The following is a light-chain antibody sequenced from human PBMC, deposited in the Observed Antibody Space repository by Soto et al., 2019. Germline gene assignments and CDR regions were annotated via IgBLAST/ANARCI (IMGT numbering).Light chain of an antibody. CDR3: SSYTSSSTQV. Sequence: QSVLTQPASVSGSPGQSITISCIGTSSDVGGYYYVSWYQHHPGKAPKLMIYEVSNRPSGVSNRFSGSKSGNTASLTISGLQAEDEADYYCSSYTSSSTQVFGTGTKLTVL. V-gene: IGLV2-14*01. CDR1: SSDVGGYYY. J-gene: IGLJ1*01. CDR2: EVS.